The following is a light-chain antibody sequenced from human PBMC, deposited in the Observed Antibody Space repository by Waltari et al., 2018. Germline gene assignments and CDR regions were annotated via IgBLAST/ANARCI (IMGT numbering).Light chain of an antibody. Sequence: QSALTQPASVSGSPGQSITISCTGTSSYIGGYNYLSCYQQVPGKAPKLIIYDVSNRPSGVSSRFSGSKSGNTASLTISGLQAEDEANYYCSSYIDSSTLELFGGGTSLTVL. J-gene: IGLJ2*01. CDR2: DVS. CDR3: SSYIDSSTLEL. CDR1: SSYIGGYNY. V-gene: IGLV2-14*03.